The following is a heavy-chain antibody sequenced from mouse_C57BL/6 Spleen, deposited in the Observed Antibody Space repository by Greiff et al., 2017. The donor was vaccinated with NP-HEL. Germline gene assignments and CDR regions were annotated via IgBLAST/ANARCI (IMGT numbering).Heavy chain of an antibody. J-gene: IGHJ1*03. V-gene: IGHV5-17*01. CDR2: ISSGSSTI. CDR3: ARDGSSYWYFDV. D-gene: IGHD1-1*01. Sequence: EVKLVESGGGLVKPGGSLKLSCAASGFTFSDYGMHWVRQAPEKGLEWVAYISSGSSTIYYADTVKGRFTISRDNAKNTLFRQMTSLRSEDTAMYYCARDGSSYWYFDVWGTGTTVTVSS. CDR1: GFTFSDYG.